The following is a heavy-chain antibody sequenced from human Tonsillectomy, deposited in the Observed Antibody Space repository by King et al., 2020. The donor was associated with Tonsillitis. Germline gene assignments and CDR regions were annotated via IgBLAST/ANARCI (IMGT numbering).Heavy chain of an antibody. CDR1: GGSINSVYYY. CDR2: ISASGST. V-gene: IGHV4-61*02. Sequence: VPLQESGPGLVKPSQTLALTCSVSGGSINSVYYYWHWIRQPAGKGLEWIGRISASGSTSSNPSLQSRVAISLDTSKNQFSLKLSSVTAADTAVYYCAREDYGDYPYWGQGALVTVSS. D-gene: IGHD4-17*01. CDR3: AREDYGDYPY. J-gene: IGHJ4*02.